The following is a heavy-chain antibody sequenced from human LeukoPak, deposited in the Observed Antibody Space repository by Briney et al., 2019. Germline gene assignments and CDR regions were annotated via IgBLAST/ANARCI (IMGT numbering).Heavy chain of an antibody. Sequence: ASVKVFWKASGYTFTSYYIHWVRQAPGQGLEWMGIINPRGGSTSYAQKFQGRVTMTRDTSTSTVYMELSSLRSEDTAVYYCARVTSSGCFYYWGQGTRVSVSS. CDR2: INPRGGST. J-gene: IGHJ4*02. CDR1: GYTFTSYY. D-gene: IGHD6-19*01. CDR3: ARVTSSGCFYY. V-gene: IGHV1-46*01.